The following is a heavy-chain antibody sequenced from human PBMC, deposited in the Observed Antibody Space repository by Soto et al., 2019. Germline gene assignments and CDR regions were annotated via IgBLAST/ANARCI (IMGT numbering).Heavy chain of an antibody. CDR3: ARENWYSLDV. V-gene: IGHV3-74*01. D-gene: IGHD1-26*01. CDR2: VTGDGSTT. CDR1: GFTFRSYL. Sequence: EVQLLESGGVSVQPGGSLRRSCAASGFTFRSYLMAWVRQAPGKGLVWVSQVTGDGSTTNYADFVGGRFTISRDNAKHMLYLQMNSLRDEDTAIYYCARENWYSLDVWGQGTTVTGSS. J-gene: IGHJ6*02.